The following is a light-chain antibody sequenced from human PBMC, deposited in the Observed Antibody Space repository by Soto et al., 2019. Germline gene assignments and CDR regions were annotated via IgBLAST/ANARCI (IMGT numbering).Light chain of an antibody. CDR3: QHYHNLPLT. J-gene: IGKJ4*01. CDR2: GAS. CDR1: QDITNS. V-gene: IGKV1-33*01. Sequence: IQMTQSPSSLSACVGDRVTITCQANQDITNSLNWYQQIPGKAPKLLIYGASNLVTGVPSRFSGCGSGTAFTFTISSLQPEDIATYYCQHYHNLPLTFGGGTKVEIK.